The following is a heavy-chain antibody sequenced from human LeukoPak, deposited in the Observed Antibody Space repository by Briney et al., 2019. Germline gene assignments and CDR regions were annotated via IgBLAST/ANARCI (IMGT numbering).Heavy chain of an antibody. J-gene: IGHJ4*02. CDR2: IYYSGST. CDR3: ARALVPAAPYYFDY. Sequence: SETLSLTCTVSGGSISSYYWSWIRQPPGKGLEWIGYIYYSGSTNYNPSLKSRVTISVDTSKNQFSLKLSSVTAADTAVYYCARALVPAAPYYFDYWGQGTLVTVSS. D-gene: IGHD2-2*01. CDR1: GGSISSYY. V-gene: IGHV4-59*01.